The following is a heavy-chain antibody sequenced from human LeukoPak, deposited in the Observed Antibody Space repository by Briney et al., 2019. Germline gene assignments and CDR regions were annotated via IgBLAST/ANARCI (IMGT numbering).Heavy chain of an antibody. CDR3: ARAPDTKPLSWVGRTDYFDY. J-gene: IGHJ4*02. CDR2: ISGSGKTT. CDR1: GFTFNKYE. Sequence: PGGSLRLSCAASGFTFNKYEMNWVRQAPGKGLEWVSYISGSGKTTYYADSVKGRFTISRDNAKNSLYLQMNSLRAEDTAVYYCARAPDTKPLSWVGRTDYFDYWGQGTLVTVSS. D-gene: IGHD2-8*01. V-gene: IGHV3-48*03.